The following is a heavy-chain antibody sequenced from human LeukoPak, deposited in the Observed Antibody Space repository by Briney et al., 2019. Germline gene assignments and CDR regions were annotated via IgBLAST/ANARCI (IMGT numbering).Heavy chain of an antibody. CDR2: ISAYNGNT. V-gene: IGHV1-18*01. CDR3: ARDLRITMSKAARTGY. D-gene: IGHD3-10*02. CDR1: GYTFTSYG. Sequence: ASVKVSCKASGYTFTSYGISWVRQAPGQGLEWMGWISAYNGNTNYAQKLQGRVTMTTDTSTSTAYMELRSLRSDDTAVYYCARDLRITMSKAARTGYWGQGTLVTVSS. J-gene: IGHJ4*02.